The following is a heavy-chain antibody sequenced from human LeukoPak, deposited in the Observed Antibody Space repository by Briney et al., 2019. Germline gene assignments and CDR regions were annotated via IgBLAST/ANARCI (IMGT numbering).Heavy chain of an antibody. D-gene: IGHD4-17*01. CDR2: IYYSGST. Sequence: SETLSLTCTVSGGSISSYYWSWIRQPPGKGLEWIGYIYYSGSTNYNPSLKSRDTISVDTSKNQFSLKLSSVTAADTAVYYCARMTTVTTGWFDPWGQGTLVTVSS. CDR1: GGSISSYY. J-gene: IGHJ5*02. V-gene: IGHV4-59*08. CDR3: ARMTTVTTGWFDP.